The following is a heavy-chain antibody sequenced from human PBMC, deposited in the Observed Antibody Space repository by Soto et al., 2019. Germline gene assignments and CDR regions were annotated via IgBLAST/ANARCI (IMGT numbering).Heavy chain of an antibody. Sequence: LSLTCTFSGGSISSGGYYWSWIRQHPGKGLEWIGYIYYSGSTYYNPSLKSRVTISVDTSKNQFSLKLSSVTAADTAVYYCARGDIVVVPAAMGFDYWGQGTLVTVSS. J-gene: IGHJ4*02. CDR3: ARGDIVVVPAAMGFDY. CDR1: GGSISSGGYY. CDR2: IYYSGST. D-gene: IGHD2-2*01. V-gene: IGHV4-31*02.